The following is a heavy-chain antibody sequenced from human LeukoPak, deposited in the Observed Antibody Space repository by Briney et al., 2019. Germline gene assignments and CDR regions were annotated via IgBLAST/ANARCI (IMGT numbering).Heavy chain of an antibody. CDR3: TSAVAGTRNGLDI. CDR1: GFTFSSYW. J-gene: IGHJ3*02. CDR2: ISNDGSST. Sequence: GGSLRLSCAVSGFTFSSYWMHWVRQAPGKGLVWVSRISNDGSSTNFADSVKGRFTISRDNAKNTLYLQMNSLRAEDTAVYYCTSAVAGTRNGLDIGGKGKMAPVSS. V-gene: IGHV3-74*01. D-gene: IGHD6-19*01.